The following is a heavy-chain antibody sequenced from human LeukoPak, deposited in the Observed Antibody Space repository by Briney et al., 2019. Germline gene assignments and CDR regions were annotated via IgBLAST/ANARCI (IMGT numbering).Heavy chain of an antibody. D-gene: IGHD2-2*01. CDR1: GFTFSSYN. CDR2: ISSSSSYI. CDR3: ASTPVPATATEYNWFDP. J-gene: IGHJ5*02. Sequence: GGSLRLSCAASGFTFSSYNMNWVRQAPGKGLEWVSSISSSSSYIYYADSVKGRFTISRDNAKNSLYLQMSSLRSEDTAVYYCASTPVPATATEYNWFDPWGQGTLVTVSS. V-gene: IGHV3-21*04.